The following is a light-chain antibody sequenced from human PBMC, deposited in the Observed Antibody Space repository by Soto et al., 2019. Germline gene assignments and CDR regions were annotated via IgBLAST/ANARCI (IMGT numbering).Light chain of an antibody. CDR2: KAS. CDR3: QQYNTYST. V-gene: IGKV1-5*03. CDR1: QTISIW. Sequence: DFQMTQSPSTLSASIGDRVTITCRASQTISIWLAWYQQKPGKAPKLLIYKASSLESGVPSRFSGSGSGTEFTLTISSLQPDDFATYYCQQYNTYSTFGQGTRLEIK. J-gene: IGKJ5*01.